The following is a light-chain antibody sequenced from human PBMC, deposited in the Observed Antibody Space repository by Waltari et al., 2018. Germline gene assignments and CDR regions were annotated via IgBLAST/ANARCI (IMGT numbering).Light chain of an antibody. J-gene: IGKJ4*01. CDR3: QQTYSFPLT. V-gene: IGKV1-12*01. CDR2: AAS. CDR1: QYIRNW. Sequence: DIQVTQSPSSVSASAGDRVTITCRASQYIRNWLAWYQQKPGKAPELLISAASTLQSGVPSRFSGSGSGTDFTLTISSLQPEDFATYYCQQTYSFPLTFGGGTKVEIK.